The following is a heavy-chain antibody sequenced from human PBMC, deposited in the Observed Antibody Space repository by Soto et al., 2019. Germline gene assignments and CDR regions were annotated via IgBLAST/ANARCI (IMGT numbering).Heavy chain of an antibody. V-gene: IGHV3-11*06. CDR1: GFTFSDYY. D-gene: IGHD5-18*01. CDR3: ARSPLKAAMVTVPYYYYGMDV. J-gene: IGHJ6*02. CDR2: ISSSSSST. Sequence: GGSLRLSCAASGFTFSDYYMSWIRQAPGKGLEWLSYISSSSSSTNYADSVKGRFTISRDNAKNSLSLQMHSLRAEDTAVYYCARSPLKAAMVTVPYYYYGMDVWGQGTTVTVSS.